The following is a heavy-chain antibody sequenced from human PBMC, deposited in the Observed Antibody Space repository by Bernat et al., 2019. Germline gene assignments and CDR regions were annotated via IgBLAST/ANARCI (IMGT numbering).Heavy chain of an antibody. Sequence: QVQLVESGGGVVQPGRSLRLSCAASGFTFSSYGMHWVRQAPGKGLEWVAVIWYDGSNKYYADSVKGRFTISRDNSKNTLYLKMNSLRAEDTAVYYCARDPSAVQLEQPPPLDYWGQGTLVTVSS. CDR3: ARDPSAVQLEQPPPLDY. V-gene: IGHV3-33*01. CDR2: IWYDGSNK. J-gene: IGHJ4*02. CDR1: GFTFSSYG. D-gene: IGHD1-1*01.